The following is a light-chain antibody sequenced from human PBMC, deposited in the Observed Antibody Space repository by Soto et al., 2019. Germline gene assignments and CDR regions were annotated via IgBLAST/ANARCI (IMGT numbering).Light chain of an antibody. V-gene: IGKV3-15*01. CDR2: GAS. CDR3: QQYNNWPLT. J-gene: IGKJ4*01. CDR1: QSVSSN. Sequence: ETVMTQSPATLSVSPGERVTLSCRASQSVSSNLAWYQQKPGQVPRLLIYGASTRATGIPARFSGSGSGTEFTLTISSLQSEDCEVYYCQQYNNWPLTFGGGIKVEIK.